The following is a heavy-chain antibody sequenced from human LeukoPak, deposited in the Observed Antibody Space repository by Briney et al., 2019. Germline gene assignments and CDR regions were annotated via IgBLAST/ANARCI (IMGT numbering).Heavy chain of an antibody. CDR3: ARGPEWYYFDH. D-gene: IGHD3-3*01. J-gene: IGHJ4*02. V-gene: IGHV4-59*08. CDR2: IYYSGGA. CDR1: GGSISRFY. Sequence: SETLSLTCTVSGGSISRFYWNWIRQTPGKGLAWMGYIYYSGGAIYSPSLKSRVTISVDTSKNQYSLRLTSVTAADTAVYYCARGPEWYYFDHWGQGTLVTVSS.